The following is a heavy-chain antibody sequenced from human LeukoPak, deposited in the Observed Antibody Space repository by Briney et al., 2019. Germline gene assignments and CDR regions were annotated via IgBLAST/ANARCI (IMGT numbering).Heavy chain of an antibody. CDR2: IKQDGSEK. J-gene: IGHJ4*02. CDR3: AREHFMVYIDY. CDR1: GFTFSSYW. D-gene: IGHD4/OR15-4a*01. Sequence: GGSLRLSCAASGFTFSSYWMSWVRQAPGKGLEWVANIKQDGSEKYYVDSVKGRFTISRDNAKNPLYLQMNSLRAEDTAVYYCAREHFMVYIDYWGQGTLVTVSS. V-gene: IGHV3-7*03.